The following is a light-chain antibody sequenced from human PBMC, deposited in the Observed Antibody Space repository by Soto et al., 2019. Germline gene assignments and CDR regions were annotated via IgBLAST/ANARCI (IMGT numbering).Light chain of an antibody. CDR1: SXDFVSYNR. CDR3: SLYTSENTYV. CDR2: EAS. Sequence: QSVLTQPPSVSGSPGQSVTISCTGTSXDFVSYNRVSWYQQPPGTAPKLIIYEASNRPSGVPDRFSGSKSGNTASLTISGLQAADEADYYCSLYTSENTYVFGTGTKV. J-gene: IGLJ1*01. V-gene: IGLV2-18*01.